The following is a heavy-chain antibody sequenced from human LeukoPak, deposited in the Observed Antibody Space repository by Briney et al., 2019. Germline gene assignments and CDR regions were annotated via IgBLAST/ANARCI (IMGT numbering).Heavy chain of an antibody. J-gene: IGHJ6*03. CDR1: GGSFSGYY. Sequence: SETLSLTCAVYGGSFSGYYWSWIRQPPGKGLELIGEINHSGSTNYNPSLKSRVAISVDTSKNQFSLKLSSVTAADTAVYYCARRRYSSSSDRFYYYYYYMDVWGKGTTVTVSS. CDR3: ARRRYSSSSDRFYYYYYYMDV. V-gene: IGHV4-34*01. CDR2: INHSGST. D-gene: IGHD6-6*01.